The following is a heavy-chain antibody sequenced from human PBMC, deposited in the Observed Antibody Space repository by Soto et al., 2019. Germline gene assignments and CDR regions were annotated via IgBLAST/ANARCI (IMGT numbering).Heavy chain of an antibody. J-gene: IGHJ6*02. Sequence: PSETLSLTCTVSGGSISSYYWSWIRQPPGKGLEWIGYIYYSGSTNYNPSLKSRVTISVDTSKNQFSLKLGSVTAADTAVYYCAREGSYKNYYYYGMDVWGQGTTVTVSS. CDR2: IYYSGST. D-gene: IGHD2-15*01. V-gene: IGHV4-59*01. CDR3: AREGSYKNYYYYGMDV. CDR1: GGSISSYY.